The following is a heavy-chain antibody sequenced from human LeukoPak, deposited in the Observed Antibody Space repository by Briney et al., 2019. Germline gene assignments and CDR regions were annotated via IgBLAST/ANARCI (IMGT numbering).Heavy chain of an antibody. CDR3: ARILGGYDAGYYFDY. D-gene: IGHD5-12*01. CDR1: GFTSDDYG. Sequence: GGSLRLSCAASGFTSDDYGMSWVRQAPGKGLEWVSGINWNGGSTGYADSVKGRFTISRDNAKNSLYLQMNSLRAEDTALYYCARILGGYDAGYYFDYWGQGTLVTVSS. CDR2: INWNGGST. V-gene: IGHV3-20*04. J-gene: IGHJ4*02.